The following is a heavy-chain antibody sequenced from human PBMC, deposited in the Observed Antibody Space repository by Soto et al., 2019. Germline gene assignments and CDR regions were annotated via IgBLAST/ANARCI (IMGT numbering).Heavy chain of an antibody. CDR1: GFTFNSYG. D-gene: IGHD2-21*02. Sequence: PGGSLRLSCAVSGFTFNSYGMHWVRQAPGKGLEWVAAISYDGTNKWYADGVKGPFTISRDNSKNTLYLQMNSLRAEDTAVYYCAKDINYGGNSWAFDNWGQGTLVTVSS. J-gene: IGHJ4*02. V-gene: IGHV3-30*18. CDR3: AKDINYGGNSWAFDN. CDR2: ISYDGTNK.